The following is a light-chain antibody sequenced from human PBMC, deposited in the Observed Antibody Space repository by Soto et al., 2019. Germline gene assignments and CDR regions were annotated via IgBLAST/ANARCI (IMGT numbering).Light chain of an antibody. CDR2: EVS. J-gene: IGLJ1*01. CDR1: SSHVGAYDF. Sequence: QSVLTQPASVSGSPGQSITISCTGTSSHVGAYDFVSWYQQHPDKAPKLMIYEVSNRPSGVSNRFSGSKSVNTATLTTSGLQAEDEADYYCSSYTSSSTRVFGTGTKVTVL. CDR3: SSYTSSSTRV. V-gene: IGLV2-14*03.